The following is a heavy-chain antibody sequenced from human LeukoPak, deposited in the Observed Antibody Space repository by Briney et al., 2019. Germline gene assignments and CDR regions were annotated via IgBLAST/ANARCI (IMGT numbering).Heavy chain of an antibody. CDR2: ISAYNGDI. CDR3: ASESGSDAFDI. J-gene: IGHJ3*02. CDR1: GYTFTKDG. V-gene: IGHV1-18*01. Sequence: ASVKVSCKASGYTFTKDGVSWVRQAPGQGLEWMGWISAYNGDIKYAQRGKGRVTMTTDTSTSTVYMELRSLRSDDTAVYYCASESGSDAFDIWGQGTMVTVSS.